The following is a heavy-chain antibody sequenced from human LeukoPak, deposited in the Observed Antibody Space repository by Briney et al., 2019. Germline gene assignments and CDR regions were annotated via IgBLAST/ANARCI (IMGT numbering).Heavy chain of an antibody. Sequence: GGSLRLSCAASGFTFDDYAMHWVRQAPGKGLEWVSGISWNSGSIGYADSVKGRFTISRDNAKNSLYLQMNSLRAEDTALYYCAKDTSWLFDAFDIWGQGTMVTVSS. V-gene: IGHV3-9*01. J-gene: IGHJ3*02. CDR3: AKDTSWLFDAFDI. CDR2: ISWNSGSI. D-gene: IGHD6-19*01. CDR1: GFTFDDYA.